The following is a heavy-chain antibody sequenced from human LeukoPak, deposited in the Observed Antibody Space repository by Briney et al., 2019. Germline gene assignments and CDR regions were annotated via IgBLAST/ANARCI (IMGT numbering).Heavy chain of an antibody. CDR2: IYSRST. V-gene: IGHV4-4*07. D-gene: IGHD5-18*01. CDR3: ARDTTVASGIQY. Sequence: SETLSLTCTVSGGPISTFSWSWLRQSPGKGPEWIGPIYSRSTNFNPSFKSRGAISVDTSKNQFSLRLNSLTAADTAVYYCARDTTVASGIQYWGQGTLVTVSS. CDR1: GGPISTFS. J-gene: IGHJ4*02.